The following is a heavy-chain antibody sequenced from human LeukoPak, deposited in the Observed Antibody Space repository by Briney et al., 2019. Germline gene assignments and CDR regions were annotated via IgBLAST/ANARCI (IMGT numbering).Heavy chain of an antibody. D-gene: IGHD3-9*01. V-gene: IGHV3-48*01. CDR3: ARAVRVRYYDVLTGQNYYYYMDV. CDR2: MCTSSRTI. Sequence: GGSLRLSCGASGFSIRNFDMNWVRQAPGKGLEWISFMCTSSRTIHYADSVKGRFVMSTDNARDSLYLQMNSLRGEDTAVYYCARAVRVRYYDVLTGQNYYYYMDVWGNGTAVTVSS. J-gene: IGHJ6*03. CDR1: GFSIRNFD.